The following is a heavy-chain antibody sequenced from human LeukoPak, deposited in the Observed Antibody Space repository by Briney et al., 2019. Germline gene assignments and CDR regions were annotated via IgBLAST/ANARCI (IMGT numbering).Heavy chain of an antibody. CDR2: ISGSGGST. V-gene: IGHV3-23*01. CDR1: GFTFSNYA. CDR3: AKAPQVGTYYYGMDV. J-gene: IGHJ6*02. Sequence: GGSLRLSCALSGFTFSNYAMNWVRQAPGKGLEWVSAISGSGGSTYYADSVKGRFTISRDNSKNTLYLQMNSLRAEDTAVYYCAKAPQVGTYYYGMDVWGQGTTVTVSS. D-gene: IGHD3-10*01.